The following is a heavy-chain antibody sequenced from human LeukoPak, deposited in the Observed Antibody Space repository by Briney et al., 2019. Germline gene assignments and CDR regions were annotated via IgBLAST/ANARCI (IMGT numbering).Heavy chain of an antibody. CDR2: INSDGSSI. Sequence: TGGSLRLSCAASGFTFSSYCMHWVRQATGKGLVWVSRINSDGSSITYADSVKGRFTISRDNAKNTLYLQMNSLRVEDTAVYYCAREGRVSGYDFDCWGQGTLVTVSS. D-gene: IGHD5-12*01. CDR3: AREGRVSGYDFDC. J-gene: IGHJ4*02. V-gene: IGHV3-74*03. CDR1: GFTFSSYC.